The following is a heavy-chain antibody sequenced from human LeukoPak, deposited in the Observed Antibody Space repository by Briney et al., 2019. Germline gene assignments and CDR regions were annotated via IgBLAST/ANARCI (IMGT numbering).Heavy chain of an antibody. Sequence: KESGPTLVKPTQTLTLTCTFSGFSLTTSGVGVGWIRQPPGKALEWLALIYWDDDKRYSPSLKSRLSITRDTSKNQVVLTMTNMDPVDTATYYCALRPDIAPVGIDYFDYWGQGTLVTVSS. D-gene: IGHD6-13*01. CDR3: ALRPDIAPVGIDYFDY. V-gene: IGHV2-5*02. J-gene: IGHJ4*02. CDR1: GFSLTTSGVG. CDR2: IYWDDDK.